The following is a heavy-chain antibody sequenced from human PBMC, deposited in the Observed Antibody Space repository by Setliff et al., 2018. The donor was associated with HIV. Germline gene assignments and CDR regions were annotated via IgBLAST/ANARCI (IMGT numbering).Heavy chain of an antibody. D-gene: IGHD6-19*01. CDR1: GGSISTHH. CDR2: FRPSGNA. Sequence: SETLSLTCTVSGGSISTHHFWSWIRQPAGKGLEWIGRFRPSGNAHYRDPYYNPSLKSRVTMSVDTSKNQFFLNLTSVTAADTAVYFCARAPRYYRGWYIAEHFDNWGEGTLVTVSS. J-gene: IGHJ4*02. CDR3: ARAPRYYRGWYIAEHFDN. V-gene: IGHV4-4*07.